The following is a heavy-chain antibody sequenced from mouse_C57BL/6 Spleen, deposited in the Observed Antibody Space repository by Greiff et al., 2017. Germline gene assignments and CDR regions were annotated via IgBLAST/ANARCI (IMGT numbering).Heavy chain of an antibody. Sequence: VQQQQSGAELVKPGASVKISCKASGYAFSSYWMNWVKQRPGKGLEWIGQIYPGDGDTNYNGKFKGKATLTADKSSSTAYMQLSSLTSEDSAVYFCARGYSNYFYARDYWGQGTSVTVSS. CDR3: ARGYSNYFYARDY. CDR2: IYPGDGDT. J-gene: IGHJ4*01. V-gene: IGHV1-80*01. D-gene: IGHD2-5*01. CDR1: GYAFSSYW.